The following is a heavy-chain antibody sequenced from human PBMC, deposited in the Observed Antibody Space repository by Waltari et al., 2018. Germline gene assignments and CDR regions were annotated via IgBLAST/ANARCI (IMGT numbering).Heavy chain of an antibody. CDR2: IYYSGST. V-gene: IGHV4-31*03. J-gene: IGHJ3*02. CDR1: GGSISSGGFY. D-gene: IGHD3-10*01. Sequence: QVQLQESGPGLVKPSQTLSLTCTVSGGSISSGGFYWSWIRQHPGKGLEWIGYIYYSGSTDYNPSLKSRVTISVDTSKNQFSLKLSSVTAADTAVYYCAGDTRGDNAFDIWGQGTMVTVSS. CDR3: AGDTRGDNAFDI.